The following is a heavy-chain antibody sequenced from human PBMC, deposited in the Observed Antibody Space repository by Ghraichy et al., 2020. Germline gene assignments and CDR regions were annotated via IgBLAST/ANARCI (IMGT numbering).Heavy chain of an antibody. CDR1: GGSISSSSYY. V-gene: IGHV4-39*01. CDR3: ARHFDCSSTSCLLYFDY. D-gene: IGHD2-2*01. J-gene: IGHJ4*02. CDR2: IYYSGST. Sequence: SETLSLTCTVSGGSISSSSYYWGWIRQPPGKGLEWIGSIYYSGSTYYNPSLKSRVTISVDTSKNQFSLKLSSVTAADTAVYYCARHFDCSSTSCLLYFDYWGQGTLVTVSS.